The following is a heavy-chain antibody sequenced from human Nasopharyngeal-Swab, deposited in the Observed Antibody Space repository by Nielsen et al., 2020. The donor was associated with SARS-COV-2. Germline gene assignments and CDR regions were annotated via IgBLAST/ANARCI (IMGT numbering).Heavy chain of an antibody. V-gene: IGHV3-74*01. CDR2: INIDGTSS. CDR3: AKDISPLIAVAGYFDY. CDR1: GFTFTNFW. J-gene: IGHJ4*02. Sequence: GESLKISCAASGFTFTNFWMHWVRQAPGKGLVWVSVINIDGTSSTYADSVKGRFTISRDNAKNTLYLQMNSLRAEDTALYYCAKDISPLIAVAGYFDYWGQGTLVTVSS. D-gene: IGHD6-19*01.